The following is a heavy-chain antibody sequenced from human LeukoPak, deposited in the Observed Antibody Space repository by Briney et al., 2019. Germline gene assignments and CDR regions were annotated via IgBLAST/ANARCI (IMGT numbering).Heavy chain of an antibody. Sequence: PSETLSLTCAVYGGPFRGFFWSWIRQAPGKGLEWIGEISHSGSSNYNPSLKSRVTISVDTSKNQFSLKLSSVTAADTAVYYCARGSITIFGVVIRQGGKFDPWGQGTLVTVSS. CDR2: ISHSGSS. J-gene: IGHJ5*02. V-gene: IGHV4-34*01. CDR1: GGPFRGFF. D-gene: IGHD3-3*01. CDR3: ARGSITIFGVVIRQGGKFDP.